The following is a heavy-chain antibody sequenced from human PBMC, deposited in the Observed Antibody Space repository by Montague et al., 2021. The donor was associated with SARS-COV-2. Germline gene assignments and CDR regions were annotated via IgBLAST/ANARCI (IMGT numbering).Heavy chain of an antibody. J-gene: IGHJ5*02. CDR3: ARRSYDILTGYSIPNWFDR. V-gene: IGHV4-39*01. CDR2: IYYSGST. CDR1: GGSISSSSYY. Sequence: SETLSLTCTVSGGSISSSSYYWGWIRQPPGKGLEWIGSIYYSGSTYYNPSLKSRVTISVDTSKNQFSLKLSSVTAADTAVYYCARRSYDILTGYSIPNWFDRWGQGTLVTVSS. D-gene: IGHD3-9*01.